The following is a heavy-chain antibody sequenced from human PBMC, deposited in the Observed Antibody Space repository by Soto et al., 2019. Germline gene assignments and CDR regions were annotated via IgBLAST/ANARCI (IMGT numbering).Heavy chain of an antibody. D-gene: IGHD3-22*01. Sequence: QVQLVESGGGVVQPGRSLRLSCAASGFTFSSYAMHWVRQAPGEGLEWVAVISYDGSNKYYADSVKGRFTISRDNSKNTLYLQMNSLRAEDTAVYYCARDMRGDSYYYDSSGTYGMDVWGQGTTVTVSS. J-gene: IGHJ6*02. V-gene: IGHV3-30-3*01. CDR2: ISYDGSNK. CDR3: ARDMRGDSYYYDSSGTYGMDV. CDR1: GFTFSSYA.